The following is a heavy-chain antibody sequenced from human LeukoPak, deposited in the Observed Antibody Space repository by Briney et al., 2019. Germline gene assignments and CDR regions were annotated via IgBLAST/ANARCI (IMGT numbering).Heavy chain of an antibody. J-gene: IGHJ4*02. Sequence: GGSLRLSCAAAGFTFSSYWMHWVRQAPGKGLVWVSRINSDGSSTSYADSVKGRFTISRDNAKNTLYLQMNSLRAEDTAVYYCARVLFSSSWYFDYWGQGTLVTVSS. CDR1: GFTFSSYW. CDR2: INSDGSST. V-gene: IGHV3-74*01. CDR3: ARVLFSSSWYFDY. D-gene: IGHD6-13*01.